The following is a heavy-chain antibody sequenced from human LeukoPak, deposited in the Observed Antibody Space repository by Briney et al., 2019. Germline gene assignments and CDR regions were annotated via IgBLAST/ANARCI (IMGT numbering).Heavy chain of an antibody. D-gene: IGHD3-9*01. Sequence: SETLSLTCTVSVGSISSYYWSWIRQPPGKGLEWIGYIYYSGYTYSNPSLKSRVTMSVDTSKNHFSLKLSSVTAADTAVYYCATYDILTGSQDHWGQGTLVTVSS. CDR3: ATYDILTGSQDH. CDR1: VGSISSYY. J-gene: IGHJ4*02. V-gene: IGHV4-59*01. CDR2: IYYSGYT.